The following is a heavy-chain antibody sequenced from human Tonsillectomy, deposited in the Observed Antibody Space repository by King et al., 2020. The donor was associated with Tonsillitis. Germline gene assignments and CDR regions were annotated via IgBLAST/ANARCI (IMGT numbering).Heavy chain of an antibody. J-gene: IGHJ4*02. D-gene: IGHD6-19*01. Sequence: VQLQQWGAGLLKPSETLSLTCAVYGGSFSDYYWSWIRQPPGKGLEWIGEINHSGSINYNPSLKSRVTISVDTAKNQFSLILSSVTAADTAVYYCARAQYSSGWYDYWGQGTPVTVSS. CDR2: INHSGSI. CDR3: ARAQYSSGWYDY. V-gene: IGHV4-34*01. CDR1: GGSFSDYY.